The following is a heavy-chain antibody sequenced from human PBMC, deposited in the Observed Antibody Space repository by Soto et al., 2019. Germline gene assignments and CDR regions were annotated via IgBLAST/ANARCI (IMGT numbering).Heavy chain of an antibody. J-gene: IGHJ6*02. V-gene: IGHV5-51*01. CDR2: IYPGDSDT. Sequence: GESLKISCKGSGYSFTSYWIGWVRQMPGKGLEWMGIIYPGDSDTRYSPSFQGQVTISADKSISTAYLQWSSLKASDTATYYCARHHDGDTRGDYYGMDVWGQGTTVTVSS. D-gene: IGHD4-17*01. CDR3: ARHHDGDTRGDYYGMDV. CDR1: GYSFTSYW.